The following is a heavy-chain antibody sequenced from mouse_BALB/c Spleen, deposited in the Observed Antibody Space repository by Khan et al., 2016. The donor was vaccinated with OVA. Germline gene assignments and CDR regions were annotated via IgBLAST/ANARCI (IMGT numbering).Heavy chain of an antibody. CDR1: GYTFTDYP. CDR2: ISTYSGNT. J-gene: IGHJ2*01. Sequence: QVQLQQSGPELVRPGVSVKISCKGSGYTFTDYPMYWVKQSHAESLEWIGLISTYSGNTNYNQKFKGKATMTVDKSSTTAYMELARLTSEDSAIYYCARPAYDGYYDYWGQGTTLTVSS. CDR3: ARPAYDGYYDY. D-gene: IGHD2-3*01. V-gene: IGHV1S137*01.